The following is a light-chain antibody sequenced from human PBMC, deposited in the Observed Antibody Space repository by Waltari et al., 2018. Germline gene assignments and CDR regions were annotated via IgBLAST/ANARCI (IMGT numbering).Light chain of an antibody. CDR1: HSVSWY. CDR2: DAS. Sequence: EIVLTQSPATLSLSPGESATLSCRASHSVSWYLAWYEQRPGQAPRLLIFDASFRATGIPARFSGSGSETDFTLTISSLEPEDCAVYYCQQRSNWPLTFGGGTKVEIK. J-gene: IGKJ4*01. CDR3: QQRSNWPLT. V-gene: IGKV3-11*01.